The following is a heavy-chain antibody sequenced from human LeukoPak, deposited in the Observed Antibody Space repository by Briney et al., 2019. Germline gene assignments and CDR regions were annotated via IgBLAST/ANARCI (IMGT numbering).Heavy chain of an antibody. D-gene: IGHD2-15*01. CDR2: IYTSGAT. Sequence: SETLSLTCSVSADSTISGDSYWAWIRQPAGEGMEWIGLIYTSGATKYSPSLKSRITISLDTSKNQFSLQLNSVTAADTAVYYCAREYSHWGQGTLVTVSS. J-gene: IGHJ4*02. CDR1: ADSTISGDSY. V-gene: IGHV4-61*02. CDR3: AREYSH.